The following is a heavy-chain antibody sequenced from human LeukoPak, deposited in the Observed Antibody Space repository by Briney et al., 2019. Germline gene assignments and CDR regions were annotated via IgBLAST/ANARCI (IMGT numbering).Heavy chain of an antibody. CDR3: ARDRHNYAIYFDA. D-gene: IGHD2-8*01. V-gene: IGHV4-4*07. CDR1: GGSISTYY. Sequence: SETLSLSCTVSGGSISTYYWSWIRQPAGKGLEWIGRIYSSGSSNYNPSLKSRLTMSVDTSKNQCSLSLRSVTAADTAMYFCARDRHNYAIYFDAWGQGTLATVSS. J-gene: IGHJ4*02. CDR2: IYSSGSS.